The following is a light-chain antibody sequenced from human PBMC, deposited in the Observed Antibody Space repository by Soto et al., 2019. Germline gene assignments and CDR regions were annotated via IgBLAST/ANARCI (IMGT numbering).Light chain of an antibody. Sequence: EIVLTQSPATLSVSPGGRATLSCRASQSVKSYLAWYQQRPGQPPRLLIYGASTRATGIPARFSGSGSGTEFSLTISSLQSEDFAVYYCQQYNTWPPGYTFGQGTKLEIK. J-gene: IGKJ2*01. V-gene: IGKV3-15*01. CDR1: QSVKSY. CDR3: QQYNTWPPGYT. CDR2: GAS.